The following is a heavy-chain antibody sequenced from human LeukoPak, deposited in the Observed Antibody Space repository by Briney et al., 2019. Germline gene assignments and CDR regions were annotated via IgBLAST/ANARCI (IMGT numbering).Heavy chain of an antibody. CDR3: ARDAIGEPPYYDFWSGYTALFDY. CDR1: GGTFSSYA. Sequence: GASVKVSCKASGGTFSSYAISWVRQAPGQGLEWMGRIIPILGIANYAQKFQGRVTITADKSTSTAYMELSSLRSEDTAVYYCARDAIGEPPYYDFWSGYTALFDYWGQGTLVTVSS. J-gene: IGHJ4*02. D-gene: IGHD3-3*01. CDR2: IIPILGIA. V-gene: IGHV1-69*04.